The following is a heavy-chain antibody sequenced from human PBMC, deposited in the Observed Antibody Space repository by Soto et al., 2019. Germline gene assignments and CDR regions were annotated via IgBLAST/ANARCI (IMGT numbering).Heavy chain of an antibody. Sequence: GGSLRLSCAASGFSFSNYGMHWVRQAPGQGLEWVALIWFDGSIKYYGDSVKGRFTISRDNSKNTLYLHMNSLRADDTALYYCARDPQDKEYYGMDVWGQGTTVTVSS. V-gene: IGHV3-33*01. D-gene: IGHD2-15*01. CDR1: GFSFSNYG. CDR3: ARDPQDKEYYGMDV. J-gene: IGHJ6*02. CDR2: IWFDGSIK.